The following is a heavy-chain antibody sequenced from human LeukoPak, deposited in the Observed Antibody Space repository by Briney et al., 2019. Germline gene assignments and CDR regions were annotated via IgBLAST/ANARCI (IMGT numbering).Heavy chain of an antibody. D-gene: IGHD3-16*01. CDR1: GYTFTSYY. CDR3: ARDSTEITLSPYYYYYYMDV. Sequence: GASVKVSCKASGYTFTSYYMHWVRQAPGQGLEWMGIINPSGGNTGYAQKFQGRVTMTRNTSISTAYMELRSLRSDDTAVYYCARDSTEITLSPYYYYYYMDVWGKGTTVTVSS. V-gene: IGHV1-46*01. J-gene: IGHJ6*03. CDR2: INPSGGNT.